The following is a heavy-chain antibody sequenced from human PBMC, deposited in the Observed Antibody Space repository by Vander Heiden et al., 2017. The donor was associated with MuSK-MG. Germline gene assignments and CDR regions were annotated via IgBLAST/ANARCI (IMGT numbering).Heavy chain of an antibody. CDR3: ARVRITSLGGVNTYYYYMDV. V-gene: IGHV3-7*01. Sequence: EVQLVESGGGLVQPGGSLRLSCAASGFTFSNFWMTWVRQAPGQGLEWVANMKQDGSEKYYVDSVKGRFTISRDNANNSLFLQMNSLRAEDTAVYYCARVRITSLGGVNTYYYYMDVWGKGTTVTVSS. CDR2: MKQDGSEK. J-gene: IGHJ6*03. D-gene: IGHD3-16*01. CDR1: GFTFSNFW.